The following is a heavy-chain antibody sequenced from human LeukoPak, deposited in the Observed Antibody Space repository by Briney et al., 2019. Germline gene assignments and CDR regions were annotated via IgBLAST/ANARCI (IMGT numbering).Heavy chain of an antibody. CDR2: IWYDGSNK. V-gene: IGHV3-33*01. CDR1: GFTFSSYG. CDR3: ARQRSGWTYDY. D-gene: IGHD6-19*01. Sequence: GGSLRLSCAASGFTFSSYGMHWVRQAPGKGLEWVAVIWYDGSNKYYADSVKGRFTISRDNSKNTLDLQMNSLRAEDTAVYYCARQRSGWTYDYWGQGTLVTVSS. J-gene: IGHJ4*02.